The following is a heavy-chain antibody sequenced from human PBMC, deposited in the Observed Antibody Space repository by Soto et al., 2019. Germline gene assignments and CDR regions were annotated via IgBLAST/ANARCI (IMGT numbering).Heavy chain of an antibody. Sequence: VELVQSGAEVKKPGSSVRVSCKPSGGTFSNYALNGVRQAPGQGLEWMGGTIPIFGPTRYAQKFQGRDTITADEFTSTVYIELSSLRSDDTAVYYCATPVRHFDFWSGYPPFDYWGQGTLVTVSS. CDR3: ATPVRHFDFWSGYPPFDY. V-gene: IGHV1-69*01. CDR1: GGTFSNYA. CDR2: TIPIFGPT. J-gene: IGHJ4*02. D-gene: IGHD3-3*01.